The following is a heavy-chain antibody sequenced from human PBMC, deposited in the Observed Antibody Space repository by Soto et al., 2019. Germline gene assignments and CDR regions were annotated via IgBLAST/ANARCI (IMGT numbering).Heavy chain of an antibody. V-gene: IGHV3-48*01. D-gene: IGHD3-9*01. CDR2: FGRSASTM. J-gene: IGHJ4*02. Sequence: SLRLSCAASGFTFSSCSMNWVRQAPGKGLEWVSHFGRSASTMYYADSVKGRFTISRDNAKNSLYLQMNSLRAEDTAVYYCARDNDWAFDYWGQGTLVTVSS. CDR1: GFTFSSCS. CDR3: ARDNDWAFDY.